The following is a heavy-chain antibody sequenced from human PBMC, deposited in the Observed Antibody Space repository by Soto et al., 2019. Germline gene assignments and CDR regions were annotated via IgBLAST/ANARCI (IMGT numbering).Heavy chain of an antibody. J-gene: IGHJ4*02. CDR2: IRQDGSEK. D-gene: IGHD3-22*01. V-gene: IGHV3-7*03. Sequence: GGSLRLSCARAGCIFSTYWMTSVRQAPGKGLEWVANIRQDGSEKWYLDSVKGRLAISRDDAKNSLYLQKKSLRPEGRAAEYGAKSVSCYYDSSGHQGVDYWRQGPLVTASS. CDR3: AKSVSCYYDSSGHQGVDY. CDR1: GCIFSTYW.